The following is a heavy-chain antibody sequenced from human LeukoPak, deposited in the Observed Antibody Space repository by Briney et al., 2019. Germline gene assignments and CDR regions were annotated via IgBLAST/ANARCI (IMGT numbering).Heavy chain of an antibody. D-gene: IGHD3-9*01. Sequence: SETLSLTCTVSGGSISSGGYYWSWIRQPPGKGLEWIGYIYYSGSTNYNPSLKSRVTISVDTSKNQFSLKLSSVTAADTAVYYCAGSGGILTGYYLDYWGQGTLVTVSS. CDR2: IYYSGST. CDR3: AGSGGILTGYYLDY. CDR1: GGSISSGGYY. J-gene: IGHJ4*02. V-gene: IGHV4-61*08.